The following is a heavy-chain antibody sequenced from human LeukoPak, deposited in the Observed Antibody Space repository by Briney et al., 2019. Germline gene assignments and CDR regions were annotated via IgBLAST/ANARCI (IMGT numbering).Heavy chain of an antibody. D-gene: IGHD3-10*01. CDR2: IYYSGST. CDR1: GGSIYTSSYY. CDR3: AARYYYGSHALDV. V-gene: IGHV4-39*07. Sequence: SETLSLTCSVSGGSIYTSSYYWVWLRQPPGTGLEWIGSIYYSGSTYYNPSLKSRVTMSVDTSKNQFSLTLSSVTAADTAVYYCAARYYYGSHALDVWGQGTMVIVSS. J-gene: IGHJ3*01.